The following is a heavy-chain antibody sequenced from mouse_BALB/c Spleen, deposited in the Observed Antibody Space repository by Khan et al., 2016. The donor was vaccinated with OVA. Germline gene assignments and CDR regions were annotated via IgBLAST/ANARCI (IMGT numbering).Heavy chain of an antibody. CDR3: ARDYWDVFAY. Sequence: VQLQQSGAELVKPGASVKLSCTASGFNIKDTYMHWVKQRPEQGLEWIGRIDPANGNTKYDPNFQGKATITADTSSNTAYMQLSNLTSEDTAVYYCARDYWDVFAYWGQGTLVTVSA. J-gene: IGHJ3*01. CDR1: GFNIKDTY. V-gene: IGHV14-3*02. D-gene: IGHD4-1*01. CDR2: IDPANGNT.